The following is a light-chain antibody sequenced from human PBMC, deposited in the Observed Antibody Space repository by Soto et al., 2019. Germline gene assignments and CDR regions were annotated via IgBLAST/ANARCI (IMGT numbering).Light chain of an antibody. V-gene: IGLV2-23*01. CDR1: SSDVGSYNL. Sequence: QSVLTQPASVSGSPGQSITISCTGTSSDVGSYNLVSWYQQHPGKAPKLMIYEGSKRPSGVSNRFSGSKSGNTASLTISGLQAEDDADYYCCSYAGSVVFGGGTKVTVL. J-gene: IGLJ2*01. CDR2: EGS. CDR3: CSYAGSVV.